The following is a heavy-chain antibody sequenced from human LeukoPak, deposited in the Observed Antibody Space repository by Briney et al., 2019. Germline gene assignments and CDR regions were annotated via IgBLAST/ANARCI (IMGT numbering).Heavy chain of an antibody. D-gene: IGHD6-19*01. V-gene: IGHV4-38-2*01. Sequence: GSLRLSCAASGFTVSSNYMSWVRQAPGKGLEWIGSIYHSGSTYYNPSLKSRVTISVDTSKNQFSLKLSSVTAADTAVYYCARVGSSGWYGGGWFDPWGQGTLVTVSS. CDR3: ARVGSSGWYGGGWFDP. CDR2: IYHSGST. J-gene: IGHJ5*02. CDR1: GFTVSSNY.